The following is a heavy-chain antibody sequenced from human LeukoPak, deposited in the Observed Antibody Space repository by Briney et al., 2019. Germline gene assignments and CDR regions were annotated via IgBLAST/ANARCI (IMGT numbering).Heavy chain of an antibody. J-gene: IGHJ4*02. D-gene: IGHD3-16*02. CDR3: ARGRLGELSLFDS. CDR1: GDSINSYY. V-gene: IGHV4-59*01. CDR2: TYHSGST. Sequence: PSETLSLTCTVSGDSINSYYWSWIRQPPGKGLEWIGYTYHSGSTNYNPSLKSRVTILIDTSKNQFSLKLSSLTAADTAVYYCARGRLGELSLFDSWGRGTLVTVSS.